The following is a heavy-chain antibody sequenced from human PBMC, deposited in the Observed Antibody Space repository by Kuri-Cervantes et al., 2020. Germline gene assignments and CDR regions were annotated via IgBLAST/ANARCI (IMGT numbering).Heavy chain of an antibody. J-gene: IGHJ6*02. D-gene: IGHD3-9*01. CDR1: GYTFTSYG. CDR2: ISAYNGNT. CDR3: ARDPLRYFDWLPNLYYYYGMDV. V-gene: IGHV1-18*01. Sequence: GGSLRLSCKASGYTFTSYGISWVRQAPGQGLEWMGWISAYNGNTNYAQKLQGRVTMTTDTSTSTAYMELRSLRSDDTAVYYCARDPLRYFDWLPNLYYYYGMDVWGQGTTVTVSS.